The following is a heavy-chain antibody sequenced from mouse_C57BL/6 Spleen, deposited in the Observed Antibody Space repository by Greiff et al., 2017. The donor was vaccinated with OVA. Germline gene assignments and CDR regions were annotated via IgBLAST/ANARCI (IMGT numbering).Heavy chain of an antibody. D-gene: IGHD5-1*01. V-gene: IGHV5-15*01. J-gene: IGHJ4*01. CDR3: ARSTWEAMDY. CDR1: GFTFSDYG. CDR2: ISNLAYSI. Sequence: EVKLVESGGGLVQPGGSLKLSCAASGFTFSDYGLAWVRQAPRKGPEWVAFISNLAYSIYYADTVTGRFTISRENAKNTLYLEMSSLRSEDTAMYYCARSTWEAMDYWGQGTSVTVSS.